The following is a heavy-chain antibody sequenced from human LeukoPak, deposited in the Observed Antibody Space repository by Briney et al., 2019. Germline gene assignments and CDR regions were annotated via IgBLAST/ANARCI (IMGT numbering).Heavy chain of an antibody. CDR1: GFTFSDYW. V-gene: IGHV3-33*08. CDR3: VGSGGRGQNWFDP. CDR2: IWYDGSNK. D-gene: IGHD2-15*01. Sequence: GGSLRLSCAASGFTFSDYWIHWVRQAPGKGLEWVAVIWYDGSNKYYADSVKGRFTISRDNSKNTLNLQMNSLRAEDTAVYYCVGSGGRGQNWFDPWGQGTLVTVSS. J-gene: IGHJ5*02.